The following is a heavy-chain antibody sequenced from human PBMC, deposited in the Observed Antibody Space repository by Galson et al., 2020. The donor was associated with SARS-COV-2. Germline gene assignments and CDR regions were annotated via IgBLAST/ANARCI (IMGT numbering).Heavy chain of an antibody. CDR1: GGSISSYY. D-gene: IGHD3-22*01. CDR3: ARDLARTSYYYDSSGYTGGVDL. V-gene: IGHV4-4*07. J-gene: IGHJ5*02. CDR2: IYTSGST. Sequence: ASETLSLTCTVSGGSISSYYWSWIRQPAGKGLEWIGRIYTSGSTNYNPSLKSRVTMSVDTSKNQFSLKLSSVTAADTAVYYCARDLARTSYYYDSSGYTGGVDLWGQGTLVTVSS.